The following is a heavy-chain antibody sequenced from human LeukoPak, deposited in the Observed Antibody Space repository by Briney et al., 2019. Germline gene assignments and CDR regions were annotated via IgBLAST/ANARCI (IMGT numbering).Heavy chain of an antibody. CDR3: ARDRASIQGYSLDY. Sequence: ASVKVSCKASGYTFTSYGISWVRQAPGQGLEWMGWISAYNGNTNYAQKLQGRVTMTTDTSTSTAYMEPRSLRSDDTAVYYCARDRASIQGYSLDYWGQEPWSPSPQ. CDR2: ISAYNGNT. D-gene: IGHD4-23*01. V-gene: IGHV1-18*01. CDR1: GYTFTSYG. J-gene: IGHJ4*01.